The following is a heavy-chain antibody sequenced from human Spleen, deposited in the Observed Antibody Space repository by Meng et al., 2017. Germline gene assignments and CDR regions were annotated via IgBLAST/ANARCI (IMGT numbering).Heavy chain of an antibody. CDR3: ATGNVVTFDY. J-gene: IGHJ4*02. Sequence: EVQLLESGGGLVQPGGSLRLSCAASGFTFSSYAMSWVRQAPGKGLGWVSSITGSGGSTYYADSVKGRFTISRDNSKNTLYLQMNSLRAEDTAVYYCATGNVVTFDYWGQGILVTVSS. D-gene: IGHD2/OR15-2a*01. CDR2: ITGSGGST. V-gene: IGHV3-23*01. CDR1: GFTFSSYA.